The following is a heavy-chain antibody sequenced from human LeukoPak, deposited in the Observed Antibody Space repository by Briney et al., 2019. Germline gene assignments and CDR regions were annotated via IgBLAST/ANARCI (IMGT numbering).Heavy chain of an antibody. J-gene: IGHJ4*02. Sequence: GGSLRLSCAASGFTFSNYGMHWVRQAPGKGLEWVAFIRYDGSNKYYADSVKGRFTTSRDNSKNTLWLQMNSLRAEDTAVYYCAKPGGYYDSSGYFDYWGQGTLVTVSS. CDR1: GFTFSNYG. CDR3: AKPGGYYDSSGYFDY. V-gene: IGHV3-30*02. CDR2: IRYDGSNK. D-gene: IGHD3-22*01.